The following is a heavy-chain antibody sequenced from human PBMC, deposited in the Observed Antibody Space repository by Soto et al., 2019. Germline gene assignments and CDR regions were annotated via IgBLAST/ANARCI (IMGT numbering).Heavy chain of an antibody. J-gene: IGHJ4*02. D-gene: IGHD5-12*01. CDR1: GGTFSTST. CDR3: ARDSPIGSTFSGYDAIDS. V-gene: IGHV1-69*08. Sequence: QVQLVQSGAEVKKPGSSVKVSCKASGGTFSTSTFTWVRQAPGQGLEWMGRTIPLLNVADYAQDFQGRLKITADRSTSTTYMELSRLTSKDTAFYYCARDSPIGSTFSGYDAIDSWGQGTLVTVSS. CDR2: TIPLLNVA.